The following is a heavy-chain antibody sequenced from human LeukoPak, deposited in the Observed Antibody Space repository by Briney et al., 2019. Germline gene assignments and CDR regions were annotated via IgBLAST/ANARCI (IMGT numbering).Heavy chain of an antibody. CDR2: ISSNGDNT. CDR1: GFTFSTYV. CDR3: VRGTGY. Sequence: GGSLRLSCSVSGFTFSTYVMHWVRQAPGKELEYVSAISSNGDNTYYADSVKGRFTISRDNSKNTLYLQMSSLRADDTAVYYCVRGTGYWGQGALVTVSS. V-gene: IGHV3-64D*06. J-gene: IGHJ4*02.